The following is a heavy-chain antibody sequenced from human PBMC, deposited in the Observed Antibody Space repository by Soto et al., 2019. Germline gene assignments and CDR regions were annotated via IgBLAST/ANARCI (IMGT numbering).Heavy chain of an antibody. J-gene: IGHJ4*02. CDR2: IYYSGST. D-gene: IGHD2-21*02. Sequence: SETLSLTCTVSGDSISSYYWSWIRQPPGKGLEWIGYIYYSGSTNYNPSLKSRVTISVDTSKNQFSLKLSSVTAADTAVYYCARGDDYSFDYWGPGTLVTVSS. CDR1: GDSISSYY. V-gene: IGHV4-59*01. CDR3: ARGDDYSFDY.